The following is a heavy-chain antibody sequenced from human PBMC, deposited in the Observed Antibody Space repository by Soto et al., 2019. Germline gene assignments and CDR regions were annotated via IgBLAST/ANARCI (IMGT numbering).Heavy chain of an antibody. V-gene: IGHV1-18*01. CDR1: GGTFSSYA. Sequence: ASVKVSCKASGGTFSSYAIIWVRQSPGQGLEWMGWIIAYYGTTNYAQKLQGRVTITTDTSTSTAYMELRSLRSDDTAVYYCARDRGSSWHYNWFDPWGQGTLVTVSS. CDR3: ARDRGSSWHYNWFDP. CDR2: IIAYYGTT. J-gene: IGHJ5*02. D-gene: IGHD6-13*01.